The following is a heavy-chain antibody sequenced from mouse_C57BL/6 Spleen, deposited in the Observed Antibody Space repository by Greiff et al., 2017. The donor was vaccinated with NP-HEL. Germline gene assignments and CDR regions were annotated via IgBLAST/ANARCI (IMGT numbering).Heavy chain of an antibody. D-gene: IGHD2-1*01. CDR2: IRSKSNNYAT. V-gene: IGHV10-1*01. CDR1: GFSFNTYA. J-gene: IGHJ4*01. Sequence: EVKLVESGGGLVQPKGSLKLSCAASGFSFNTYAMNWVRQAPGKGLEWVARIRSKSNNYATYYADSVKDRFTISRDDSESMLYLQLNNLKTEDTAMYYCVRHEIYYGNPLYAMDYWGQGTSVTVSS. CDR3: VRHEIYYGNPLYAMDY.